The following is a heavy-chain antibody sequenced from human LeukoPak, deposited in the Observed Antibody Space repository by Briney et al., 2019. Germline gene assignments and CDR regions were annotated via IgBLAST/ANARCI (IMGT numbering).Heavy chain of an antibody. Sequence: GGSLRLSCTASGFTFMSYIMSWVRQAPGKGLEWVSSISGSGTYIYYVDSLKGRFTISRDNSKNTLYLQMNSLRAEDTAVYYCARDHRPYYDILTGYYDYWGQGTLATVSS. V-gene: IGHV3-21*01. CDR3: ARDHRPYYDILTGYYDY. J-gene: IGHJ4*02. D-gene: IGHD3-9*01. CDR2: ISGSGTYI. CDR1: GFTFMSYI.